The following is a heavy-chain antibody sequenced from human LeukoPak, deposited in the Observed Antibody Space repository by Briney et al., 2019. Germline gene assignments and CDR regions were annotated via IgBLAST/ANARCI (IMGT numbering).Heavy chain of an antibody. CDR1: GYTFSSYG. J-gene: IGHJ5*02. Sequence: SVKVSCKASGYTFSSYGISWVRQAPGQGLEWMGWISAYNGNTNYAQKLQGRVTMTTDTSTSTAYMELRSLRSDDTAVYYCARDLFGNPNWFDPWGQGTLVTVSS. V-gene: IGHV1-18*01. D-gene: IGHD1-14*01. CDR3: ARDLFGNPNWFDP. CDR2: ISAYNGNT.